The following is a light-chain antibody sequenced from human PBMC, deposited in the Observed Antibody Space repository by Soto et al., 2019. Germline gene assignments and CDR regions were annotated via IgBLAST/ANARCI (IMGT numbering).Light chain of an antibody. J-gene: IGKJ1*01. CDR2: GAS. V-gene: IGKV3-20*01. CDR3: QQYGSSRT. CDR1: QSVSSIY. Sequence: EIVLTQSPGTLSLSPGERATLSCRASQSVSSIYLAWYQQKPGQAPRLLIYGASSRATGIPDRFSGSGSGKDFILNISRLEPEDSAVYYCQQYGSSRTFCQATKVEIK.